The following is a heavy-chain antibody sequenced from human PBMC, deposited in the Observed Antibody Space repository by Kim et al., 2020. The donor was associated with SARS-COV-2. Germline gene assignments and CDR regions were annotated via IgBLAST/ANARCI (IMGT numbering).Heavy chain of an antibody. D-gene: IGHD2-21*02. V-gene: IGHV1-69*13. Sequence: SVKVSCKASGGTFSSYAISWVRQAPGQGLEWMGGIIPIFGTANYAQKFQGRVTITADESTSTAYMELSSLRSEDTAVYYCARELGAGGNSNYYYYYGMDVWGQGTTVTVSS. CDR1: GGTFSSYA. CDR2: IIPIFGTA. CDR3: ARELGAGGNSNYYYYYGMDV. J-gene: IGHJ6*02.